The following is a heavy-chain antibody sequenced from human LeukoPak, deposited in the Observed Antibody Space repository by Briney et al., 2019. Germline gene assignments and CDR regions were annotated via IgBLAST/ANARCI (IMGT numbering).Heavy chain of an antibody. J-gene: IGHJ4*02. CDR1: GGTFSSYA. D-gene: IGHD3-3*01. V-gene: IGHV1-18*01. CDR2: ISAYNGNT. Sequence: GASVKVSCKASGGTFSSYAISWVRQAPGQGLEWMGWISAYNGNTNYAQKLQGRVTMTTDTSTSTAYMELRSLRSDDTAVYYCARDLGVGYDFWSGYLDPHFDYWGQGTLVTVSS. CDR3: ARDLGVGYDFWSGYLDPHFDY.